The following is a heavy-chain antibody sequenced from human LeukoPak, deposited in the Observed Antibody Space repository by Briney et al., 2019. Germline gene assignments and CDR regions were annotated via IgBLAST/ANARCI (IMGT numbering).Heavy chain of an antibody. J-gene: IGHJ4*02. CDR1: AGTFSSYA. D-gene: IGHD3-9*01. CDR2: IIPIFGTA. CDR3: ASARPYYDILTGYYN. Sequence: SVKVSCKASAGTFSSYAISWVRQAPGQGLEWMGGIIPIFGTANYAQKFQGRVTITADESTSTASMELSSLRSEDTAVYYCASARPYYDILTGYYNWGQGTLVTVSS. V-gene: IGHV1-69*13.